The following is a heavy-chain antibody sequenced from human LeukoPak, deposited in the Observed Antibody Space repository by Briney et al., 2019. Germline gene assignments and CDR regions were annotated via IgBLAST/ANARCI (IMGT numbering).Heavy chain of an antibody. CDR1: GYTFTGYY. Sequence: ASVKVSCKASGYTFTGYYMHWVRQAPGQGLGWMGWINPNSGGTNYAQKFQGRVTMTRDTSISTAYMELSRLRSDDTAVYYCARDSSSGWPKYYFDYWGQGTLVTVSS. CDR3: ARDSSSGWPKYYFDY. J-gene: IGHJ4*02. CDR2: INPNSGGT. V-gene: IGHV1-2*02. D-gene: IGHD6-19*01.